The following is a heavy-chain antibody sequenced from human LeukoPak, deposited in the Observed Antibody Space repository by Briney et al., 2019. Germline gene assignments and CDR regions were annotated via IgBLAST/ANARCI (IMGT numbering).Heavy chain of an antibody. V-gene: IGHV4-59*01. Sequence: SETLSLTCTVSGGSISSYYWSWIRQPPGKGLEWIGYICYSGSTNYNPSLKSRVTVSVDTSKNQFSLKLSSVTAADTAVYYCARDKDDGYFDYWGQGTLVTVSS. J-gene: IGHJ4*02. D-gene: IGHD1-1*01. CDR3: ARDKDDGYFDY. CDR2: ICYSGST. CDR1: GGSISSYY.